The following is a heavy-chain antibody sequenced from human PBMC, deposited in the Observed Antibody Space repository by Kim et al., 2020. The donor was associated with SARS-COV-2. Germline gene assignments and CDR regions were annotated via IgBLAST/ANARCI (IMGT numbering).Heavy chain of an antibody. CDR3: ARDVREVGAFDI. J-gene: IGHJ3*02. V-gene: IGHV1-69*04. Sequence: NYAQMFQGSITMTADKSTSTAYMDLSSLTTYDTAIYYCARDVREVGAFDIWGQGTLVTVSS.